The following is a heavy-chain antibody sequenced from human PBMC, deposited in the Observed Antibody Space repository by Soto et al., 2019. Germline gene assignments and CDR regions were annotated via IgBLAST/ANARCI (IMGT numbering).Heavy chain of an antibody. J-gene: IGHJ3*02. Sequence: PGVSLRLSCAASGFDFRNYAMHWVRQAPGKGLEWVSGISCGGRLTQYADSLEGRFTVSRDNSENTLYLQMSSLRADDSAVYYCVKVRVDFYASSDAFDTWGQGILVTVSS. CDR3: VKVRVDFYASSDAFDT. V-gene: IGHV3-23*01. D-gene: IGHD3-22*01. CDR2: ISCGGRLT. CDR1: GFDFRNYA.